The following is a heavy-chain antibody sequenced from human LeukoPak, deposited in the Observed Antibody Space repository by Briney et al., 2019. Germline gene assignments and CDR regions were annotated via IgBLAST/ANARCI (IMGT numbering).Heavy chain of an antibody. CDR2: MNPNSGNT. D-gene: IGHD5-18*01. J-gene: IGHJ4*02. CDR3: ARARCGYSYGLKKYYFDY. Sequence: ASVKVSCKASGYTFTSYDINWVRQATGQGLEWMGWMNPNSGNTGYAQKFQGRVTMTRNTSISTAYMELSSLRSEDTAVYYCARARCGYSYGLKKYYFDYWGQGTLVTVSS. V-gene: IGHV1-8*01. CDR1: GYTFTSYD.